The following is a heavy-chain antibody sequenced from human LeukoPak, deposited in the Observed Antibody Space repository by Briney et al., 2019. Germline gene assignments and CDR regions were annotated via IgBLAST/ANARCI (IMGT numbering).Heavy chain of an antibody. D-gene: IGHD4/OR15-4a*01. CDR2: ISAYNGNT. J-gene: IGHJ6*03. CDR1: GYTFTSSG. CDR3: ATAWDYGLYYMDV. V-gene: IGHV1-18*01. Sequence: ASVKVSCKASGYTFTSSGISWVRQAPGQGLEWMGWISAYNGNTNYAQKLQGRVTMTTDTSTSTAYMELRSLRSDDTAVYYCATAWDYGLYYMDVWGKGTTVTVSS.